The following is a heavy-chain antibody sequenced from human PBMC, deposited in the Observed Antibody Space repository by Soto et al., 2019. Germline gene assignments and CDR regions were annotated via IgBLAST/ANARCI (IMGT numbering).Heavy chain of an antibody. CDR2: IYHSGST. J-gene: IGHJ4*02. CDR1: GGSISSSNW. Sequence: LSLTCAVSGGSISSSNWWSWVRQPPGKGLEWIGEIYHSGSTNYNPSLKSRVTISVDKSKNQFSLKLSSVTAADTAVYYCARINVEMATVLDDPGQGTLVTVSS. V-gene: IGHV4-4*02. D-gene: IGHD4-4*01. CDR3: ARINVEMATVLDD.